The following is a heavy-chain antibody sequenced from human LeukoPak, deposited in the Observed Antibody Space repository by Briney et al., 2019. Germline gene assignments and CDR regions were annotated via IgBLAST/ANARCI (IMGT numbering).Heavy chain of an antibody. D-gene: IGHD5-12*01. J-gene: IGHJ4*02. CDR3: ARGGPMVATLDY. CDR2: INHSGST. CDR1: GGSFSGYY. V-gene: IGHV4-34*01. Sequence: SETLSLTCAVYGGSFSGYYWSWIRQPPGKGLEWIGKINHSGSTNYNPSLKSRVTISVDTSKNQFSLKLSSVTAADTAVYYCARGGPMVATLDYWGQGTLVTVSS.